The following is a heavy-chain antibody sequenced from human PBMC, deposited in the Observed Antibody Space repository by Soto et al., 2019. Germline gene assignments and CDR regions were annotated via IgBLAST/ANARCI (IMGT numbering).Heavy chain of an antibody. CDR2: INAGNGNT. J-gene: IGHJ6*02. V-gene: IGHV1-3*01. D-gene: IGHD1-26*01. CDR3: ARDFVGATPYYYGMDV. Sequence: ASVKVSCKASGYTFTSYAMHWVRQAPGQRLEWMGWINAGNGNTKYSQKFQGRVTITRDTSASTAYMELSSQRSEDTAVYYCARDFVGATPYYYGMDVWGQGTTVTVSS. CDR1: GYTFTSYA.